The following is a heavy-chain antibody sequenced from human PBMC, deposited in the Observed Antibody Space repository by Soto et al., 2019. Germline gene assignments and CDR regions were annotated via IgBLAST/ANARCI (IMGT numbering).Heavy chain of an antibody. J-gene: IGHJ4*02. Sequence: WGSLRLSYSASVFTFSSRPMTWVRQAPGKGLELVSTLNENGANTHYADSVKGRFTISRDNSRNTLDLQMNILRAEYTALYYCVSWVSANFDYWGQGTLVTVSS. CDR1: VFTFSSRP. CDR2: LNENGANT. D-gene: IGHD2-8*01. CDR3: VSWVSANFDY. V-gene: IGHV3-23*01.